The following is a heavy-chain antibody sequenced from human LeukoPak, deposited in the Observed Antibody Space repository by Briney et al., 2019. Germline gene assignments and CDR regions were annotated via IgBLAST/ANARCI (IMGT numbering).Heavy chain of an antibody. CDR2: ISSSSSYI. J-gene: IGHJ4*02. Sequence: SGGSLRLSCAASGFTFSSYSMNWVRQAPGKGLEWVSSISSSSSYIYYADPVKGRFTISRDNAKNSLYLQMNSLRAEDTAVYYCARDRDSSSSFWGQGTLVTVSS. CDR1: GFTFSSYS. D-gene: IGHD6-6*01. V-gene: IGHV3-21*01. CDR3: ARDRDSSSSF.